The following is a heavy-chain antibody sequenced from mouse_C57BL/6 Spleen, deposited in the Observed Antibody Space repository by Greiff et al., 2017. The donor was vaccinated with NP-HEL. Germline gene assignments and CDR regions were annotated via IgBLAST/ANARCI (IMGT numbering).Heavy chain of an antibody. Sequence: EVKLVESGGGLVKPGGSLKLSCAASGFTFSSYAMSWVRQTPEKRLEWVATISDGGSYTYYPDNVKGRFTISRDNAKNNLYLQMSHLKSEDTAMSYCARDAYGNSIDYWGQGTTLTVSS. V-gene: IGHV5-4*01. CDR3: ARDAYGNSIDY. J-gene: IGHJ2*01. CDR1: GFTFSSYA. D-gene: IGHD2-1*01. CDR2: ISDGGSYT.